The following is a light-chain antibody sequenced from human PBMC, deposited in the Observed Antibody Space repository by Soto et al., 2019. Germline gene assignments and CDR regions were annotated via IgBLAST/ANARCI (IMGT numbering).Light chain of an antibody. CDR1: QSISSD. CDR3: QQYNSWPLT. V-gene: IGKV3-15*01. Sequence: EVVMTQSPATLSVSPGERATLSCRASQSISSDLAWYQQKPGQGPRLLIYSASTRATGIPARISGSGSETEFTLSISILQSAVYYCQQYNSWPLTFGGGTKVDIK. J-gene: IGKJ4*01. CDR2: SAS.